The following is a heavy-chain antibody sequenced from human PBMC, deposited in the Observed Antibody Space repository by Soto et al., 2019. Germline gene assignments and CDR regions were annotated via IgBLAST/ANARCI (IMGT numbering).Heavy chain of an antibody. J-gene: IGHJ1*01. D-gene: IGHD2-15*01. CDR1: GFTFSSYA. V-gene: IGHV3-23*01. CDR3: AKCSPQTIYCRGGSCHAGYFRN. Sequence: EVQLLESGGGLVQPGGSLRLSCAASGFTFSSYAMSWVRQAPGKGLEWVSGISGSGGNTYYADSVKGRFTISRDNSKNTLYMQLNNPRAEDTALYYGAKCSPQTIYCRGGSCHAGYFRNCGQGTVVTVSS. CDR2: ISGSGGNT.